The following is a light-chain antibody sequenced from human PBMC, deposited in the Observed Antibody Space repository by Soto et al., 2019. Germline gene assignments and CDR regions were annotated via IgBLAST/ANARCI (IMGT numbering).Light chain of an antibody. CDR1: QSIRSY. J-gene: IGKJ1*01. V-gene: IGKV1-39*01. Sequence: MKMNKSPFCLAASVGSRSNSICRASQSIRSYVNWYQKKPGKAPKLLIYAASSLQSGVPSRCSGRGAGTDFTLTSSSLQPEDFATYYCQQSYGTPRTFGQGTKVDIK. CDR2: AAS. CDR3: QQSYGTPRT.